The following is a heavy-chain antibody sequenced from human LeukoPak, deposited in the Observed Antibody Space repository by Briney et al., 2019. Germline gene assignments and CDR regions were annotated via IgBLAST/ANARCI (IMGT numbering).Heavy chain of an antibody. CDR1: GYSFTSNW. V-gene: IGHV5-51*01. D-gene: IGHD3-3*01. CDR3: ASGESYDFWSGFSSALFDY. Sequence: GESLKISCETSGYSFTSNWIAWVRQKPGKGLEWMGIIYPGDSETRYSPSFQGQVTISVDKSVRSAYLSWSSLKASDTAMYYCASGESYDFWSGFSSALFDYWGQGTLVTVSS. CDR2: IYPGDSET. J-gene: IGHJ4*02.